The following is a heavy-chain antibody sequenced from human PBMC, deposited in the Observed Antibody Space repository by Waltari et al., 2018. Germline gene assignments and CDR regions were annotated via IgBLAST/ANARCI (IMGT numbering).Heavy chain of an antibody. Sequence: QVQLVQSGAEVKRPGAQVKVSCKASGYNFLSYGITWVRQAPGQGLEWNGWINTYTGNTKYAQALQGRVTMTTDTSTNTVYMHLRSLKSDDTAVYFCARDPFPGDYWGQGTLVAVSS. D-gene: IGHD3-10*01. CDR1: GYNFLSYG. J-gene: IGHJ4*02. CDR2: INTYTGNT. V-gene: IGHV1-18*01. CDR3: ARDPFPGDY.